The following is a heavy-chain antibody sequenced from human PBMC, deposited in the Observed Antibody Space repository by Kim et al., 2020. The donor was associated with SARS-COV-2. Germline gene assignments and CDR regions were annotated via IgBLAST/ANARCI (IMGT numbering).Heavy chain of an antibody. Sequence: NYAQTLQGRVTMTTDTSTSTAYMELRSLRSNDTAVYYCARLYYGSGTLDYWGQGTLVTVAS. CDR3: ARLYYGSGTLDY. V-gene: IGHV1-18*01. D-gene: IGHD3-10*01. J-gene: IGHJ4*02.